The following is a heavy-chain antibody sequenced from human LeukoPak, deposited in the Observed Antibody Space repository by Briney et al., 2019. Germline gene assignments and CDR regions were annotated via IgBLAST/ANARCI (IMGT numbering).Heavy chain of an antibody. V-gene: IGHV3-30*02. CDR2: IWYGGSNK. Sequence: GGSLRLSCAASGFTFSSYGMHWVRQAPGKGLEWVAVIWYGGSNKYYADSVKGRFTISRDNSKNTLYLQMNSLRAEDTAVYYCAKDSSITNYYMDVWGKGTTVTVSS. CDR1: GFTFSSYG. D-gene: IGHD3-10*01. J-gene: IGHJ6*03. CDR3: AKDSSITNYYMDV.